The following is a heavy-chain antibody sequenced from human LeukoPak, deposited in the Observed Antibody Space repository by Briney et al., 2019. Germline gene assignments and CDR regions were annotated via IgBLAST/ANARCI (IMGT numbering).Heavy chain of an antibody. CDR1: GGSISSGGYS. Sequence: SETLSLTCAVSGGSISSGGYSWSWIRQPPGKGLEWIGYIYHSGSTYYNSSLKSRVTISVDTSKNQFSLKLSSVTAADTAVYYCARRGGGSPFDYWGQGTLVTVSS. CDR2: IYHSGST. J-gene: IGHJ4*02. D-gene: IGHD1-26*01. CDR3: ARRGGGSPFDY. V-gene: IGHV4-30-2*01.